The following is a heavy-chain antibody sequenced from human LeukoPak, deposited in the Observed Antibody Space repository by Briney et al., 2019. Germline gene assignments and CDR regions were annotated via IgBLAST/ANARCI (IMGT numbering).Heavy chain of an antibody. CDR2: VHYTGST. J-gene: IGHJ4*02. Sequence: SETLSLTCTVSGGSISSSYSYWGWIRQPPGKGLEWIGSVHYTGSTYYNPSLKSRITISVDTSKNQFSLKVSSVTAADMAVYYCARRDSDGGSPVLDYWGQGTLVTVSS. V-gene: IGHV4-39*01. CDR3: ARRDSDGGSPVLDY. CDR1: GGSISSSYSY. D-gene: IGHD4-23*01.